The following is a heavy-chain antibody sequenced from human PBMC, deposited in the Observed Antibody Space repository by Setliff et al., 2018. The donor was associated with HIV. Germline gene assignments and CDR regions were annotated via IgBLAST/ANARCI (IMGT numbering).Heavy chain of an antibody. CDR1: GYTFTDYP. J-gene: IGHJ6*03. D-gene: IGHD3-3*01. V-gene: IGHV1-3*01. Sequence: GASVKVSCKASGYTFTDYPVHWVRQAPGQRLEWMGWINAGNGDTKFSERFQGRVTITRDTSASTAYMELSSLRSEDTAVYYCARAYNIWSDYNYYYSYFMGVWGKGTAVTVSS. CDR2: INAGNGDT. CDR3: ARAYNIWSDYNYYYSYFMGV.